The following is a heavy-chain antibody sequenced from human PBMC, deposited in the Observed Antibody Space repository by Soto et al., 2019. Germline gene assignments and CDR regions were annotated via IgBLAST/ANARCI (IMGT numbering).Heavy chain of an antibody. Sequence: PSQTLSLTCAISGDSVSSDSAAWNWIRQSLSRGLEWLGRTYYRSKWYNDYVVFVKSRIIINPDTSKNQFSLHLNSVTPEDTAVYYCARDQNPYSSSWSHFDFWGQGTLVTVSS. D-gene: IGHD6-13*01. CDR3: ARDQNPYSSSWSHFDF. CDR2: TYYRSKWYN. V-gene: IGHV6-1*01. J-gene: IGHJ4*02. CDR1: GDSVSSDSAA.